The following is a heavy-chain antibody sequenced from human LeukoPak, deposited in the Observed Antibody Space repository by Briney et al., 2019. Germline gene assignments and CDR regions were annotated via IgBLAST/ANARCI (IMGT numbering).Heavy chain of an antibody. Sequence: PSETLSLTCTVSGGSISSGDYYWSWIRQPPGKGLEWIGYIYYSGSTYYNPSLKSRVTILVDTSKNQFSLKLSSVTAADTAVYYCARGYDFWSGYWDYWGQGILVTVSS. CDR3: ARGYDFWSGYWDY. V-gene: IGHV4-30-4*02. D-gene: IGHD3/OR15-3a*01. J-gene: IGHJ4*02. CDR2: IYYSGST. CDR1: GGSISSGDYY.